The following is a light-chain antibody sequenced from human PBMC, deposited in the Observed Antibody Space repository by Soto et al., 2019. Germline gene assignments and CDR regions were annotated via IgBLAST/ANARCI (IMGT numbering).Light chain of an antibody. CDR3: QSFDTSLNGYV. CDR1: NSDIGNYNY. J-gene: IGLJ1*01. CDR2: DVS. V-gene: IGLV2-11*01. Sequence: QSALTQPRSVSGSPGQSVTISCTGTNSDIGNYNYVSWYQQHPGKAPKVMIYDVSKRPSGVPDRFAGSTSGTSASLTITGLQADDEADYYCQSFDTSLNGYVFGSGTKLTVL.